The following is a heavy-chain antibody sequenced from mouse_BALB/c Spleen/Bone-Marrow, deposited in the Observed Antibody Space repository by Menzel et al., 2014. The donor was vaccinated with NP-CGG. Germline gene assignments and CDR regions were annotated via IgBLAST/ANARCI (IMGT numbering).Heavy chain of an antibody. CDR3: ARGGNWEDFDY. V-gene: IGHV5-17*02. J-gene: IGHJ2*01. CDR1: GFTFSSFG. CDR2: ISSGSSTI. D-gene: IGHD4-1*01. Sequence: EVKLVESGGGLVQSGGSRKLSCAASGFTFSSFGMHWVRQAPERGLEWVAYISSGSSTIFYADTVKGRFTISRDNPKNTLFLQMTSLRSEDTAMYYCARGGNWEDFDYWGQGTTLTVSS.